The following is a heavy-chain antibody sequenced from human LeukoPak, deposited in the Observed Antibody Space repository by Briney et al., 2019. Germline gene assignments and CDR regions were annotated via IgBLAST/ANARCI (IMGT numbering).Heavy chain of an antibody. CDR3: ARGAWDILTGYYPFDY. Sequence: GASVKVSCKVSGYTFTGYYIHWVRLAPGQGLEWMGWINPNSGGTNYAQKFQGRVTMTRDTSISTAYMELSRLRSDDTAVYYCARGAWDILTGYYPFDYWGQGTLVTVSS. CDR1: GYTFTGYY. V-gene: IGHV1-2*02. J-gene: IGHJ4*02. D-gene: IGHD3-9*01. CDR2: INPNSGGT.